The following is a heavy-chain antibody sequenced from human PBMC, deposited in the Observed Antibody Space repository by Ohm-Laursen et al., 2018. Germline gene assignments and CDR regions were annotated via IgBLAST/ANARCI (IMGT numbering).Heavy chain of an antibody. D-gene: IGHD4-11*01. CDR2: IYYSGST. Sequence: SDTLSLTCTVSGGSISSYYWSWIRQPPGKGLEWIGYIYYSGSTNYNPSLKSRVTISVDTSKNQFSLKLSSVTAADTAVYYCARGSNYVNHWGQGTLVTVSS. CDR1: GGSISSYY. V-gene: IGHV4-59*07. CDR3: ARGSNYVNH. J-gene: IGHJ4*02.